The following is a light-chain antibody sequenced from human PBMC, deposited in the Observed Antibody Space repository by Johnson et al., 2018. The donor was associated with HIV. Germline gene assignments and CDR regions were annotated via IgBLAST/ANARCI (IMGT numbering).Light chain of an antibody. Sequence: QSVLTQPPSVSAAPGQKVTISCSGSNSNIGSNYVSWYQQLPGTAPKLLIYENNKRPSGIPDRFSGSKSGTSATLGITGLQTGDEAEYYCGTWDSSLSAYVFGTGTKVTVL. CDR1: NSNIGSNY. V-gene: IGLV1-51*02. J-gene: IGLJ1*01. CDR3: GTWDSSLSAYV. CDR2: ENN.